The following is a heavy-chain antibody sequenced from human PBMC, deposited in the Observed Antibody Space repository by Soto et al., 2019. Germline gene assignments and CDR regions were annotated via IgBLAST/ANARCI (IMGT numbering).Heavy chain of an antibody. V-gene: IGHV1-69*13. Sequence: SVKVSCKASGGTFSSYAISWARQAPGQGLEWMGGIIPIFGTANYAQKFQGRVTITADESTSTAYMELSSLRSEDTAVYYCASSDLGRFFGDLKREESYYYGMDVRGQGTTVTVSS. J-gene: IGHJ6*02. CDR2: IIPIFGTA. CDR1: GGTFSSYA. CDR3: ASSDLGRFFGDLKREESYYYGMDV. D-gene: IGHD3-3*01.